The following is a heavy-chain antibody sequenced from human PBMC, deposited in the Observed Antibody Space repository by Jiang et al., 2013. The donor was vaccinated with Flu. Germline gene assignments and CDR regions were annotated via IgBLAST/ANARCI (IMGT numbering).Heavy chain of an antibody. Sequence: ASGFTFSSYAMHWVRQAPGKGLEWVAVISYDGSNKYYADSVKGRFTISRDNSKNTLYLQMNSLRAEDTAVYYCARGEVVAATPFDYWGQGTLVTVSS. CDR2: ISYDGSNK. CDR3: ARGEVVAATPFDY. D-gene: IGHD2-15*01. J-gene: IGHJ4*02. V-gene: IGHV3-30-3*01. CDR1: GFTFSSYA.